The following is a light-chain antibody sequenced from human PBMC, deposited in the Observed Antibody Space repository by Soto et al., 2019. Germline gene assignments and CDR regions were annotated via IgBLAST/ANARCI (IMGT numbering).Light chain of an antibody. J-gene: IGLJ1*01. CDR2: VGTGGIVG. Sequence: VLTQPPSASASLGASVTLTCTLSSGYSNYKVDWYQQRPGKGPRFVMRVGTGGIVGSKGDGIPDRFSVLGSGLNRYLTIKNIQEEDESDYHCGADHGSGSNFVYVFGTGPKVTV. CDR1: SGYSNYK. V-gene: IGLV9-49*01. CDR3: GADHGSGSNFVYV.